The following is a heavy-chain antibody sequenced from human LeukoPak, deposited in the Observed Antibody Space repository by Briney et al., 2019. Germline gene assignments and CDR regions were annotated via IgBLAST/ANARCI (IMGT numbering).Heavy chain of an antibody. Sequence: GESLKISCKGSGYSFTRYWIAWVRQMPGKGLEWMGIIYPGDSDTRYSPSFQGHVTISADKSVSTAYLQWSSLKASDTAMYYCAGQYSSGWYRNAFDYWGQGTVDTVSS. J-gene: IGHJ4*02. CDR1: GYSFTRYW. CDR3: AGQYSSGWYRNAFDY. D-gene: IGHD6-19*01. CDR2: IYPGDSDT. V-gene: IGHV5-51*01.